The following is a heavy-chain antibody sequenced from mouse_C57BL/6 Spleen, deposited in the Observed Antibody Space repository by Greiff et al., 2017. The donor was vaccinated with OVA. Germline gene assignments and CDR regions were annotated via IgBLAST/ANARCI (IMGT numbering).Heavy chain of an antibody. D-gene: IGHD3-2*02. CDR1: GYTFTSYW. Sequence: VQLQQLGAELVKPGASVKLSCKASGYTFTSYWMHWVKQRPGQGLEWIGMIHPNSGSTNYNEKFKSKATLTVDKSSSTAYMQLSSLTSEDSAVYYCARGSSGYEFAYWGQGTLVTVSA. J-gene: IGHJ3*01. CDR2: IHPNSGST. CDR3: ARGSSGYEFAY. V-gene: IGHV1-64*01.